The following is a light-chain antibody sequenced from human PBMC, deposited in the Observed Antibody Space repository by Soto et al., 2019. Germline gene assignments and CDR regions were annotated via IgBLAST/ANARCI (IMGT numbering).Light chain of an antibody. CDR3: QQSYTTPPLT. CDR1: QTISMY. J-gene: IGKJ4*01. V-gene: IGKV1-39*01. Sequence: DIQMTQSPSSLSASVGDRVTISCRASQTISMYLNWYQQKPGKAPILLISAASSLQTGVPSRFNGSGSGTEFTLTISSLQPDDLATYYCQQSYTTPPLTFGGGTKVEI. CDR2: AAS.